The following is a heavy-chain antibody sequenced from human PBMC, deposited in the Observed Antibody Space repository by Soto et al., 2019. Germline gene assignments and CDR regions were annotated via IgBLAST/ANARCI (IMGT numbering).Heavy chain of an antibody. CDR3: AKDTGTSTIGYYMNV. CDR1: GFTFGGYA. Sequence: VGSLRLSCAASGFTFGGYAMSWVRQAPGKGLEWVSNIRRSGGSTYYADSVKCRFISSRDNCKNAQNRQTNCQRAEHTAVDHCAKDTGTSTIGYYMNVWGKRTTVTISS. D-gene: IGHD3-3*01. V-gene: IGHV3-43D*04. J-gene: IGHJ6*03. CDR2: IRRSGGST.